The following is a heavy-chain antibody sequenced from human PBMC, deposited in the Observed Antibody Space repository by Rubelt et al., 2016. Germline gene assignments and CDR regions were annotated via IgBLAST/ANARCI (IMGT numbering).Heavy chain of an antibody. CDR1: GFTFSSYA. D-gene: IGHD3-10*01. J-gene: IGHJ4*02. V-gene: IGHV3-74*01. CDR2: IYSDVSST. CDR3: ARDHVSSALDY. Sequence: GESLRLSCAASGFTFSSYAMSWVRQAPGKGLVWVSRIYSDVSSTTYADSVKGRFNISRDNAKNTLYLQMNSLRAEDTAVYYCARDHVSSALDYWGQGTLVTVSS.